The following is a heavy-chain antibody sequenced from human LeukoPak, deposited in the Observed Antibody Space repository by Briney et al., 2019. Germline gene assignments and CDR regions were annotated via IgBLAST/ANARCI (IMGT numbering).Heavy chain of an antibody. CDR2: IYYSGST. D-gene: IGHD6-13*01. CDR1: GGSISSSSYY. CDR3: ARGGAAAGTDYYYMDV. Sequence: KSSETLSLTCTVSGGSISSSSYYWGWIRQPPGKGLEWIGSIYYSGSTYYNPSLKSRVTISVDTSKNQFSLKLSSVTAADTAVYYCARGGAAAGTDYYYMDVWGKGTTVTVSS. J-gene: IGHJ6*03. V-gene: IGHV4-39*07.